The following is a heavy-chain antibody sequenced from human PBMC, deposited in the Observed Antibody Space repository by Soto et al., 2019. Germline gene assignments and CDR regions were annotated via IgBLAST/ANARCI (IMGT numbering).Heavy chain of an antibody. CDR1: AFTFSRVS. CDR3: ARVAY. Sequence: PWGALRLDCEASAFTFSRVSMKWVRQVPGKGLEWVASISSGSSDTWYADSVKGRFIISRDNAQNSLFLQMNTLRPEDTAIYYCARVAYWGPVTQVTVSS. J-gene: IGHJ4*02. CDR2: ISSGSSDT. V-gene: IGHV3-21*01.